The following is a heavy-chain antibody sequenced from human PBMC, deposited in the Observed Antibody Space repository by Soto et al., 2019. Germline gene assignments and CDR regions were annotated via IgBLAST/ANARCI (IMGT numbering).Heavy chain of an antibody. CDR3: GIDGRAAITFWFDP. CDR2: INPSGGST. CDR1: GYRFTSYY. V-gene: IGHV1-46*03. J-gene: IGHJ5*02. D-gene: IGHD2-2*01. Sequence: ASVKVACKASGYRFTSYYMHWVRQAAGQGLEWMGIINPSGGSTSYAQKFQGRVTMTRDTSTSTVYMELSSLRSEDTAVYYCGIDGRAAITFWFDPWGQGTLVTVSS.